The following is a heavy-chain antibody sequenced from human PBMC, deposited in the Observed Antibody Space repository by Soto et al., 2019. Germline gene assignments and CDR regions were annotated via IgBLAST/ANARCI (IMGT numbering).Heavy chain of an antibody. CDR3: ARARGYTYGPPTY. CDR2: IWYDGSLK. D-gene: IGHD5-18*01. J-gene: IGHJ4*02. CDR1: GFTFNTYG. V-gene: IGHV3-33*01. Sequence: GGSLRLSCAASGFTFNTYGMHWVRQAPGKGLEWVAVIWYDGSLKYYADSVKGRFTISRDNSKNTLYLQINSLRAEDTAVYYCARARGYTYGPPTYWGQGTLVTVSS.